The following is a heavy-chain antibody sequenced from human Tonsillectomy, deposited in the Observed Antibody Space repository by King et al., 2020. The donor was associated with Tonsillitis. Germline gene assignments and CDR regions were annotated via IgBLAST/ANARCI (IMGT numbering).Heavy chain of an antibody. CDR1: GGSISSSSYY. D-gene: IGHD2-15*01. V-gene: IGHV4-39*07. CDR3: ARLVVVAAANDY. Sequence: LQLQESGPGLVKPSETLSLTCTVSGGSISSSSYYWGWIRQHPGKGLEWIGSIYYSGSTYYNPSLKSRVTISVDTSKNQFSLKLSSVIAADTAVYYCARLVVVAAANDYWGPGTLVTVSS. J-gene: IGHJ4*02. CDR2: IYYSGST.